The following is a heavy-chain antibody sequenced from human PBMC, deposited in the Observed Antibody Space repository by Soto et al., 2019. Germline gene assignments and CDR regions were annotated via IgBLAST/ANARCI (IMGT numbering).Heavy chain of an antibody. V-gene: IGHV4-4*07. CDR3: ASAGHRCSSTSCHDY. CDR2: IYTSGST. Sequence: QVQLQESGPGLVKPSETLSLTCTVSGGSISSYYWSWIRQPAGKGLEWIGRIYTSGSTNYNPSLKSRVTMSVETSKNRFCRKLSSVTAADTAVYYCASAGHRCSSTSCHDYWGQGTLVTVSS. CDR1: GGSISSYY. J-gene: IGHJ4*02. D-gene: IGHD2-2*01.